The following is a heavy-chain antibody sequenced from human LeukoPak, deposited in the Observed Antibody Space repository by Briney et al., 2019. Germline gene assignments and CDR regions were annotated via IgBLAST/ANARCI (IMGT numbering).Heavy chain of an antibody. V-gene: IGHV4-31*03. J-gene: IGHJ4*02. CDR3: VGAGSYRLFDY. Sequence: PSETLSLTCTASGGSISSGGYYWSWIRQHPGKGLEWIGYIYYSGSTYYNPSLKSRVTISVDTSKNQFSLKLSSVTAADTAVYYCVGAGSYRLFDYWGQGTLVTVSS. CDR2: IYYSGST. D-gene: IGHD3-16*02. CDR1: GGSISSGGYY.